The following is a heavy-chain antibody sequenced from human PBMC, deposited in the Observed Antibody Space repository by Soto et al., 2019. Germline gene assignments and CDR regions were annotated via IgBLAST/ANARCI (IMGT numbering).Heavy chain of an antibody. V-gene: IGHV1-18*01. Sequence: QVRLVQSGAEVKKPGASVKVSCKASGYTFTSYGISWVRQAPGQGLEWMGWISAYNGNKKYAQKLMVRVSMTPDPPPSTPDMELRRMMPCASPVHCWAMGLDLTVFDHRGQVTL. CDR1: GYTFTSYG. D-gene: IGHD4-17*01. J-gene: IGHJ5*02. CDR2: ISAYNGNK. CDR3: AMGLDLTVFDH.